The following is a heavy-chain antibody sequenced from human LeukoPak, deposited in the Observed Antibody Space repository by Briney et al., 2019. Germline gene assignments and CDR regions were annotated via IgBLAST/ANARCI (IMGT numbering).Heavy chain of an antibody. D-gene: IGHD1-26*01. Sequence: SETLSLTCTVSGVAISDYYWTWIRQSPGPGLEWLGYISYTGNTNYHPSRKRRVTISVDTSKNQFSLKLSSGTAADTAVYYCAREGGFHSPAGIWGQGTMVTVSS. CDR2: ISYTGNT. CDR3: AREGGFHSPAGI. J-gene: IGHJ3*02. CDR1: GVAISDYY. V-gene: IGHV4-4*08.